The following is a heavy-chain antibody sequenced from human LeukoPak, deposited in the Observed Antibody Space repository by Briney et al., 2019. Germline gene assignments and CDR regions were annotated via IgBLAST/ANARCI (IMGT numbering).Heavy chain of an antibody. CDR3: ARKDIAVAGDACDI. D-gene: IGHD6-19*01. Sequence: GESLKISCKGSGYSFTSYWISWVRQMPGKGLGWMGRIDPSDSYTNYSPSFQGHVTISADKSISTAYLQWSSLKAADTAMYYCARKDIAVAGDACDIWGQGTMVSVCS. CDR1: GYSFTSYW. J-gene: IGHJ3*02. CDR2: IDPSDSYT. V-gene: IGHV5-10-1*01.